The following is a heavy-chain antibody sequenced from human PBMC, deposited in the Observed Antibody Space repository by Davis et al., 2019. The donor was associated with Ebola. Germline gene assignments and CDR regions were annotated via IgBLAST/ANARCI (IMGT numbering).Heavy chain of an antibody. V-gene: IGHV3-7*01. J-gene: IGHJ4*02. CDR1: GFTFSSYW. Sequence: GESLKISCAASGFTFSSYWMSWVRQAPGKGLEWVANIKQDGSEKYYVDSVKGRFTISRDDAKNSLYQQMNSLRAEDTAMYYCARDFTYGDYSDYWGQGTLVTVSS. CDR3: ARDFTYGDYSDY. D-gene: IGHD4-17*01. CDR2: IKQDGSEK.